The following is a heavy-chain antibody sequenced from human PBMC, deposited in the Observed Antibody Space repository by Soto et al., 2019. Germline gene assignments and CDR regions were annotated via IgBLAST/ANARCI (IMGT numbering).Heavy chain of an antibody. CDR1: GFTFSSYA. Sequence: AGSLRLSCAASGFTFSSYAMSWVRQAPGKGLEWVSAISGSGGSTYYADSVKGRFTISRDNSKHTLYLQMNSLRAGDTAVYFCAKAGFPPFNNWAKETLVTFS. CDR2: ISGSGGST. V-gene: IGHV3-23*01. CDR3: AKAGFPPFNN. J-gene: IGHJ4*02.